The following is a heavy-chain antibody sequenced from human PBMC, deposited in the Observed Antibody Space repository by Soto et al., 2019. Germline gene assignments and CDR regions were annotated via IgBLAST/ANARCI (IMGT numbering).Heavy chain of an antibody. CDR1: GFTFSSYA. V-gene: IGHV3-23*01. CDR2: ISGSGGST. CDR3: AKVHRYCSGGSCYGSPFGMDV. Sequence: GGSLRLSCAASGFTFSSYAMSWVRQAPGKGLEWVSAISGSGGSTYYADSVKGRFTISRDNSKNTLYLQMNSLRAEDTAVYYCAKVHRYCSGGSCYGSPFGMDVWGQGTTVTVSS. J-gene: IGHJ6*02. D-gene: IGHD2-15*01.